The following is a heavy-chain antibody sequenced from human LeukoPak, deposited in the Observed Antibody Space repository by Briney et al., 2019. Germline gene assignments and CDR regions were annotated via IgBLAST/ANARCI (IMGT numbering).Heavy chain of an antibody. CDR1: GFTFSSYA. Sequence: GGSLRLSCAASGFTFSSYAMSWVRQAPGKGLEWVSAISGSGGSTYYADSVKGRFTISRDNSKNTLYLQMNSLRAEDTAVYYCAKGSSSSWFYNWFDPWGQGTLVTVSS. CDR3: AKGSSSSWFYNWFDP. CDR2: ISGSGGST. V-gene: IGHV3-23*01. D-gene: IGHD6-13*01. J-gene: IGHJ5*02.